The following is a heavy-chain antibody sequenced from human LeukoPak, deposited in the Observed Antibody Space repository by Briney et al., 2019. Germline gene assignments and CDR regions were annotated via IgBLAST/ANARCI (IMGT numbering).Heavy chain of an antibody. V-gene: IGHV4-59*01. CDR2: LSYSGST. J-gene: IGHJ4*02. CDR3: ARKPLGSSRYDY. D-gene: IGHD6-25*01. Sequence: SETLSLTCTVSGVSISNYYWSWIRQPPGKGLEWIGFLSYSGSTTYSPSLKSRVTISLDTSKNQFSLKVSSVTAADTAVYYCARKPLGSSRYDYWGQGALVTVSS. CDR1: GVSISNYY.